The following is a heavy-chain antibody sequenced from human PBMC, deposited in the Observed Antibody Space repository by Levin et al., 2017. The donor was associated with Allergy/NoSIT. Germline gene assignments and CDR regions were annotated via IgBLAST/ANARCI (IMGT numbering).Heavy chain of an antibody. V-gene: IGHV4-31*03. CDR3: ARDRGITFGGVIRTPYFDY. Sequence: SQTLSLTCTVSGGSISSGGYYWSWIRQHPGKGLEWIGYIYYSGSTYYNPSLKSRVTISVDTSKNQFSLKLSSVTAADTAVYYCARDRGITFGGVIRTPYFDYWGQGTLVTVSS. D-gene: IGHD3-16*02. CDR1: GGSISSGGYY. J-gene: IGHJ4*02. CDR2: IYYSGST.